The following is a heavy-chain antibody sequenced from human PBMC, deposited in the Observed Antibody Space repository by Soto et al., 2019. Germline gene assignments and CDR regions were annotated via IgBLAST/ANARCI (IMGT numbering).Heavy chain of an antibody. CDR1: GFTFSSYS. Sequence: PGGSLRLSCAASGFTFSSYSMNWVRQAPGKGLEWVSSISSSSSYIYYADSVKGRFTISRDNAKNSLYLQMNSLRAEDTAVYYCERNYDFWSGYDDYWGQGTLVTVSS. D-gene: IGHD3-3*01. V-gene: IGHV3-21*01. J-gene: IGHJ4*02. CDR3: ERNYDFWSGYDDY. CDR2: ISSSSSYI.